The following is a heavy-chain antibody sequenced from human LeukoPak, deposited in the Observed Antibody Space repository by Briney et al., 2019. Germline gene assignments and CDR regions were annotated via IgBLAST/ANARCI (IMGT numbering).Heavy chain of an antibody. CDR1: VRSLRYYY. D-gene: IGHD6-13*01. J-gene: IGHJ4*02. CDR3: ARETLYSTSQAAFDY. Sequence: PSETLSLTCTVPVRSLRYYYWSWIRQSPGKGLEWIGYIYYSGSTDYNPSLKRRVTISVDTSKNHFSLKLSSVNVADTAVYYCARETLYSTSQAAFDYWGQGILVTVSS. CDR2: IYYSGST. V-gene: IGHV4-59*01.